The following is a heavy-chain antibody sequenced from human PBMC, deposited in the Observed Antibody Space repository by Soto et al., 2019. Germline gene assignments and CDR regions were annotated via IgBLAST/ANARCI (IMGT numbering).Heavy chain of an antibody. CDR2: ISGSGGNI. V-gene: IGHV3-23*01. D-gene: IGHD1-26*01. CDR1: GFTFSTHV. Sequence: EVQLLESGGGLAQPGGSLRLSCEASGFTFSTHVMSWVRQAPGRGLEWVSLISGSGGNIYYADFVKGRFTISRDNSKNTLYLQMNSLRAEDTAVYYCAAEPEMALGFDYWGRGTLITVSS. J-gene: IGHJ4*02. CDR3: AAEPEMALGFDY.